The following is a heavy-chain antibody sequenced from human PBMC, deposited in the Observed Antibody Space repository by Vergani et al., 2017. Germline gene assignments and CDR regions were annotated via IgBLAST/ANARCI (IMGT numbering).Heavy chain of an antibody. D-gene: IGHD3-16*01. J-gene: IGHJ4*02. Sequence: QVQLVESGGGVVQRGGSLRLSCATSGFTFSNYDMQWIRQGPGKGLEFVAFIQFDGSNQYYADSVKGRFTLSRDFSKNTLYLQINSLRTDDTATYYCAKHFRGWGIDYWGQGTQVIVSS. CDR1: GFTFSNYD. CDR3: AKHFRGWGIDY. V-gene: IGHV3-30*02. CDR2: IQFDGSNQ.